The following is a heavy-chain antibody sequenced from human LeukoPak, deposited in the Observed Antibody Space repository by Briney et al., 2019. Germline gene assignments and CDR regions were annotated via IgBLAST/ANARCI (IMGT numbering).Heavy chain of an antibody. CDR1: GYSLTYYD. V-gene: IGHV1-46*01. Sequence: ASVKVSCKASGYSLTYYDIHWVRQAPGQGLEWMGTINPSGGSTTYAQKFQGRVIMTGDTSTSTVYMELSGVTSEDTAVYYCAREVHDFWSADSSRYMDVWGKGTTVTVAS. CDR3: AREVHDFWSADSSRYMDV. D-gene: IGHD3-3*01. J-gene: IGHJ6*03. CDR2: INPSGGST.